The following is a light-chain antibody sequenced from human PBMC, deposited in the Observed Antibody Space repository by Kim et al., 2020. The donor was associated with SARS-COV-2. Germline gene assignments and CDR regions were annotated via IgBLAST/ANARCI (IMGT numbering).Light chain of an antibody. V-gene: IGLV3-9*01. CDR1: NIQTKN. J-gene: IGLJ3*02. Sequence: SYELTQPLSVSVALGKTARLTCGGNNIQTKNVHWFRQKPGQAPVLVMYKDSKRPSGIPERFSGSNSGNTATLSISRAQAGDEADYYCQVWDGGHSVFGGG. CDR3: QVWDGGHSV. CDR2: KDS.